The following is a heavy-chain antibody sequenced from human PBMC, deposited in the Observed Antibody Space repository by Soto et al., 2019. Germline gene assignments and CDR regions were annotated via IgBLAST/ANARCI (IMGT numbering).Heavy chain of an antibody. J-gene: IGHJ4*02. CDR1: GGSIRSSNW. CDR3: ARDRYSSGYFDD. CDR2: IYHSGST. V-gene: IGHV4-4*02. Sequence: PSETLSVTCALSGGSIRSSNWWSWVRQPPGKGLEWIGEIYHSGSTNYNPSLKSRVTISVDKSKNQFSLKLSSVTAADTAVYYCARDRYSSGYFDDWGQGTLVTVPS. D-gene: IGHD3-22*01.